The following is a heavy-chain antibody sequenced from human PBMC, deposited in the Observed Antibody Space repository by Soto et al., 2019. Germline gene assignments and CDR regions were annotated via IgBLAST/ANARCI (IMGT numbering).Heavy chain of an antibody. CDR1: GGSVSSGSYY. V-gene: IGHV4-61*01. CDR3: ARTTRSAFDY. Sequence: QVQLQESGPGLVKPSETLSLNCTVSGGSVSSGSYYWSWIRQPPGKGLEWIGYIYYSGSTNYNPSLKSRVTISGDTSKNQFSLKLSSVTAADTAVYYCARTTRSAFDYWGQGTLVTVSS. J-gene: IGHJ4*02. CDR2: IYYSGST. D-gene: IGHD1-1*01.